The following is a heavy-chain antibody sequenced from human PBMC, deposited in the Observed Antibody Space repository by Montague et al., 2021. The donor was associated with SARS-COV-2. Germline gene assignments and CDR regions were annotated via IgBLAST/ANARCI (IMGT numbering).Heavy chain of an antibody. CDR1: GGSISSSSYY. V-gene: IGHV4-39*07. Sequence: SETLSLTCTVSGGSISSSSYYWGWIRQHPGKGLEWIGSIYNSGSTYYNPSLKSRVTISVDTSKNQFSLKLSSVTAADTAVYYCAREGGWLARGSYYFDYWGQGTLVTVSS. CDR3: AREGGWLARGSYYFDY. J-gene: IGHJ4*02. CDR2: IYNSGST. D-gene: IGHD3-22*01.